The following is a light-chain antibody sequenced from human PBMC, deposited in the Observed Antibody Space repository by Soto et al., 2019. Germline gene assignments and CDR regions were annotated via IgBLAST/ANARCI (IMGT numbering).Light chain of an antibody. CDR1: QSVSSSS. CDR2: GAS. CDR3: QQYGTSPTT. Sequence: EIVLTQSPGTLSLSPGERATLSCRASQSVSSSSLAWYQQKPGQAPRFLIYGASTRATGIPDRFSGTGSGTDFALTISRLEPEDFAVYYCQQYGTSPTTFGQGTKVE. J-gene: IGKJ1*01. V-gene: IGKV3-20*01.